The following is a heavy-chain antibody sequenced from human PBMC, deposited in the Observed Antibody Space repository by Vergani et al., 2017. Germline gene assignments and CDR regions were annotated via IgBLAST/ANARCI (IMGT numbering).Heavy chain of an antibody. CDR1: GFTFGDYA. D-gene: IGHD4-17*01. V-gene: IGHV3-49*03. Sequence: EVQLAESGGGLVQPGRSLRLSCTGSGFTFGDYAMSWFRQAPGKGLEWVGFIRSKAYGGTTEYAASVKGRFTISRDDSKSIAYLQMNSLKTEDTAVYYCTRDPYPVPDAFDIWGQGTMVTVSS. J-gene: IGHJ3*02. CDR3: TRDPYPVPDAFDI. CDR2: IRSKAYGGTT.